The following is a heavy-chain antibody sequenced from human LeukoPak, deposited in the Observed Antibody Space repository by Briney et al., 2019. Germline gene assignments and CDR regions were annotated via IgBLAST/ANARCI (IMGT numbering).Heavy chain of an antibody. J-gene: IGHJ5*02. D-gene: IGHD6-6*01. CDR1: GGSFIGLF. CDR3: ARGALGHPRPGWFDP. Sequence: PSETLSLTCTVSGGSFIGLFWSWIRQPPGRGLEWIGYIYDSGNTKYNPSLNSRVTISVDTSKNQFSLNLTSVNIADTAVYYCARGALGHPRPGWFDPWGQGILVTASS. CDR2: IYDSGNT. V-gene: IGHV4-59*11.